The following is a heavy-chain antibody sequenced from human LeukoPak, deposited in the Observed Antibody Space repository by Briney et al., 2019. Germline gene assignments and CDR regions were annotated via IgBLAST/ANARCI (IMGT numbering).Heavy chain of an antibody. CDR3: AIQMFNYYARLDY. CDR1: GGTFSSYA. V-gene: IGHV1-69*04. Sequence: SVKVSCKASGGTFSSYAISWVRQAPGQGLEWMGRIIPILGIANYAQKFQGRVTITADKSTSTAYMELSSLRSEDTAVYYCAIQMFNYYARLDYWGQGTLVTVSS. D-gene: IGHD3-22*01. CDR2: IIPILGIA. J-gene: IGHJ4*02.